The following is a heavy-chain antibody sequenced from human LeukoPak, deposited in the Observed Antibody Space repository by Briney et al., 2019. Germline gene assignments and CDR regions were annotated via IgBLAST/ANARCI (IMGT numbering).Heavy chain of an antibody. J-gene: IGHJ4*02. V-gene: IGHV4-31*03. D-gene: IGHD5-24*01. Sequence: SETLSLTCTVSGDSISSGGYYWSWIRQHQGKGLEWFGYIYYSRSTYYNPSLKSRVTISVDTSKNQFSLKVSSVTAADTAVYYCARVRGDGYNNYFDYWGQGTLVTVSS. CDR3: ARVRGDGYNNYFDY. CDR1: GDSISSGGYY. CDR2: IYYSRST.